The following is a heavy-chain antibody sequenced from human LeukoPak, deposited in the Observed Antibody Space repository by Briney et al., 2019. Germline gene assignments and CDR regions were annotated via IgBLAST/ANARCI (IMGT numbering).Heavy chain of an antibody. J-gene: IGHJ3*02. CDR3: ARGTYGDYVIPAFDI. D-gene: IGHD4-17*01. Sequence: PSETLSLTCTVSGGSISSYYWSWIRHPPAKGLEWIGYIYYSGSTIYNPSLKSRVTISVDTAKNQFSLKLSSVTAADTAVYYCARGTYGDYVIPAFDIWGQGTMVTVSS. V-gene: IGHV4-59*01. CDR2: IYYSGST. CDR1: GGSISSYY.